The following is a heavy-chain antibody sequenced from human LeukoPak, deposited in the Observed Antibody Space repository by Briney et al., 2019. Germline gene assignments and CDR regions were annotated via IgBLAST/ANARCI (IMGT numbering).Heavy chain of an antibody. V-gene: IGHV4-59*01. D-gene: IGHD4-17*01. J-gene: IGHJ3*02. CDR1: GGSISGYY. Sequence: RSAATLSLTCTVSGGSISGYYWGWIRQPPGKGLEWIGFIYYSGSTNYNPSLKSRVTISVDTSKNQFSLKLSSVTAADTAVYYCARDSNDYGDYDAFDIWGQGTMVTVSS. CDR3: ARDSNDYGDYDAFDI. CDR2: IYYSGST.